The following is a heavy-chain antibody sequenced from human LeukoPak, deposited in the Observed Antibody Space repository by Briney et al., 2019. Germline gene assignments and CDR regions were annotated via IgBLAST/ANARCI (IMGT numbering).Heavy chain of an antibody. CDR1: GFIFSRYS. D-gene: IGHD3-16*02. CDR2: INSDSLYI. V-gene: IGHV3-21*06. CDR3: ARVPAGVIGMKDAFDI. Sequence: GGSLRLSCEVSGFIFSRYSMNWVRQAPGKGLEWVASINSDSLYIYYADSVRGRFTIFRDNARNTLYLQMNSLRAEDTAVYYCARVPAGVIGMKDAFDIWGQGTMVTVSS. J-gene: IGHJ3*02.